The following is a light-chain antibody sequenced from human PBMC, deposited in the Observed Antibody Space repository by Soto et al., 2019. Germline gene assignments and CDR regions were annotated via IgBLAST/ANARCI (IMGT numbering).Light chain of an antibody. CDR3: QHYGSSHT. CDR2: GAS. J-gene: IGKJ2*01. Sequence: DIVMTQSPDSLSLSPGERSTLSCRASQSVSSSYLAWYQQKPGQAPRLLIYGASGRATGIPDRFSGSGSGTDFTLTISRLEPEDFAVYYCQHYGSSHTFGQGTKLEIK. V-gene: IGKV3-20*01. CDR1: QSVSSSY.